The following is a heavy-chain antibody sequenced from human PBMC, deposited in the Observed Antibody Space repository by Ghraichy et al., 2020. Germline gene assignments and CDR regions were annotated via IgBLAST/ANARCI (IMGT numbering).Heavy chain of an antibody. CDR1: GFTFNNYA. Sequence: GGSLRLSCAASGFTFNNYAMSWVRQAPGKGLEWVSGISGNGDVTYYEDSVKGRFTISRDNFNNILYLQMNSLRAEDTALYYCAKDRSSGGHYYFDCWGQGSLITVSS. J-gene: IGHJ4*02. V-gene: IGHV3-23*01. CDR2: ISGNGDVT. CDR3: AKDRSSGGHYYFDC. D-gene: IGHD6-19*01.